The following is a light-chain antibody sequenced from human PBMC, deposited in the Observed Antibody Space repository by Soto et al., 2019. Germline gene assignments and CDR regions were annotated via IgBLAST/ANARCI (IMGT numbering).Light chain of an antibody. CDR2: DVS. Sequence: QSALTQPASVSGSPGQSITISCTGTSSDVGGYNYVSWYQQHPGKAPKLMIYDVSNRPSGVSNRFSGSKSGNTASLTISGLQAEDEADYYCSSYTSSSTPPGVFGTGTKVTVL. V-gene: IGLV2-14*01. J-gene: IGLJ1*01. CDR3: SSYTSSSTPPGV. CDR1: SSDVGGYNY.